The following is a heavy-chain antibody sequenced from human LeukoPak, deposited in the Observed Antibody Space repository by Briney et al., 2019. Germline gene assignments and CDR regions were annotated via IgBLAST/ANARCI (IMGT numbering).Heavy chain of an antibody. Sequence: TLSLTCTVSGGSISSSSYYWSWIRQPAGKGLEWIGRIYTSGSTNYNPSLKSRVTMSVDTSKNQFSLKLSSVTAADTAVYYCARGSSWTFDAFDIWGQGTMVTVSS. CDR1: GGSISSSSYY. J-gene: IGHJ3*02. V-gene: IGHV4-61*02. CDR3: ARGSSWTFDAFDI. D-gene: IGHD6-13*01. CDR2: IYTSGST.